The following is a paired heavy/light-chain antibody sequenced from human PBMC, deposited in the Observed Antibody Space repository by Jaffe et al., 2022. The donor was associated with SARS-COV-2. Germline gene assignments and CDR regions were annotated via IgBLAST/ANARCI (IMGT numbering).Heavy chain of an antibody. D-gene: IGHD1-26*01. V-gene: IGHV4-59*01. J-gene: IGHJ2*01. Sequence: QVQLQESGPGLVKPSETLSLTCTVSGGSISSYYWSWIRQPPGKGLEWIGYIYYSGNTNQNPSLKSRITISIDTSKNQFSLKLSSVTAADTAVYYCARGEYSGSYSDWYFDLWGRGTLVSVSS. CDR2: IYYSGNT. CDR3: ARGEYSGSYSDWYFDL. CDR1: GGSISSYY.
Light chain of an antibody. CDR2: DVS. Sequence: QSALTQPRSVSGSPGQSVTISCTGTSSDVGGYNYVSWYQQHPGKAPKLMIYDVSKRPSGVPDRFSGSKYGNTASLTISGLQAEDEADYYCCSYAGSYTLVFGGGTKLTVL. V-gene: IGLV2-11*01. CDR3: CSYAGSYTLV. CDR1: SSDVGGYNY. J-gene: IGLJ3*02.